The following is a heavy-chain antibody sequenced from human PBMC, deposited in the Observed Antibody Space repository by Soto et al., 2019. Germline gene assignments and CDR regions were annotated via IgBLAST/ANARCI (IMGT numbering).Heavy chain of an antibody. D-gene: IGHD3-22*01. CDR3: ARFDSSGYYYDY. Sequence: SETLSLTCAVYGGSFSGYYWSWIRQPPGKGLEWIGEINHSGSTNYNPSLKSRVTISVDTSKNQFSLKLSSVTAADTAVYYCARFDSSGYYYDYWGQGTLVTVS. J-gene: IGHJ4*02. V-gene: IGHV4-34*01. CDR1: GGSFSGYY. CDR2: INHSGST.